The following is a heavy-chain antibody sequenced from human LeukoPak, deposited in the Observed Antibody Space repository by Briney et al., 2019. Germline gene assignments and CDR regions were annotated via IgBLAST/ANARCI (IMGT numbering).Heavy chain of an antibody. V-gene: IGHV3-48*03. CDR3: ARDSLHNYGGTGYGYYFDY. CDR1: GFDFNIYE. D-gene: IGHD4/OR15-4a*01. J-gene: IGHJ4*02. Sequence: GGSLRLSCAASGFDFNIYEMIWVRQAPGKEPEWISYISSSGSLVYYADSVKGRFTVSRYNAQKSLFLQMNGLRVEDTAMYYCARDSLHNYGGTGYGYYFDYWGQGTPVTVSS. CDR2: ISSSGSLV.